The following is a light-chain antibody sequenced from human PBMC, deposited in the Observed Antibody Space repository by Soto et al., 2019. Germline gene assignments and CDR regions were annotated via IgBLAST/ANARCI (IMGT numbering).Light chain of an antibody. Sequence: EIVMTQSPATLSVSPGERATLSCRASQSVRSNLAWYQQKPGQAPRLLIYGASTRATGTPARFSGSGSGTEFILTISSLQSEDFAVYYWQQYNDFGTFGQGTKVDIK. CDR1: QSVRSN. CDR3: QQYNDFGT. V-gene: IGKV3-15*01. J-gene: IGKJ1*01. CDR2: GAS.